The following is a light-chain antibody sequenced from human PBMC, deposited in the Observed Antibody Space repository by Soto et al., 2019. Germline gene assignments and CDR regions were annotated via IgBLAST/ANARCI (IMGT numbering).Light chain of an antibody. CDR1: SSNIGAGYD. CDR3: AAWDGSLNGVV. CDR2: SNN. J-gene: IGLJ2*01. V-gene: IGLV1-40*01. Sequence: QSVLTQPPSVSGAPGQRVTISCTGSSSNIGAGYDVHWYQQLPGTAPKLLIFSNNQRPSGVPDRFSGSKSGTSASLAISGLQSGDEADYYCAAWDGSLNGVVFGGGTQLTVL.